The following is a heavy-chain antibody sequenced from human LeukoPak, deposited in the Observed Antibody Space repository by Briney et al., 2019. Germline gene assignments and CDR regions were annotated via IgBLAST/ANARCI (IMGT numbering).Heavy chain of an antibody. Sequence: ASVKVSCKASGYTFTGYYMHWVRQAPGQGLEWMGCINPNSAGTNYTQKFQGTVTMTTDTSISTAYIELSRLRSDDPAAHYCARERRVGWNSNWFDPWGQGTLVTVSS. V-gene: IGHV1-2*02. D-gene: IGHD1-7*01. CDR1: GYTFTGYY. CDR2: INPNSAGT. J-gene: IGHJ5*02. CDR3: ARERRVGWNSNWFDP.